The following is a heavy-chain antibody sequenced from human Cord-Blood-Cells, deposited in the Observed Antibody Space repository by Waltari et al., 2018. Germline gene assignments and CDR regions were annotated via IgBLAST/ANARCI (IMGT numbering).Heavy chain of an antibody. D-gene: IGHD3-10*01. CDR3: ARDPSYGSGSYYFQH. V-gene: IGHV1-2*02. CDR1: GYTFTGSY. CDR2: TNPNSGGT. Sequence: QVQLVQSGAEVKKPRASVMVSCKASGYTFTGSYLHWVRPAPGQGLEWMGWTNPNSGGTSYARKLQGRVTMTRDTSISTAYMELSRLRSDDTAVYYCARDPSYGSGSYYFQHWGQGTLVTVSS. J-gene: IGHJ1*01.